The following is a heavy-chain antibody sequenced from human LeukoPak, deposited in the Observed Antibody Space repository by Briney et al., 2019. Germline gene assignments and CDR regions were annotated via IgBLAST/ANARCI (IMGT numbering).Heavy chain of an antibody. CDR1: GFTFSSYG. V-gene: IGHV3-30*02. CDR2: IRYDGSNK. Sequence: PGGSLRLSCAASGFTFSSYGMHWVRQAPGKRLEWVAFIRYDGSNKYYADSVKGRFTISRDDSKNTLYLQMNSLRAEDTAVYYCARRELLGYSYGLRTFNIWGQGTTVTVSS. J-gene: IGHJ3*02. CDR3: ARRELLGYSYGLRTFNI. D-gene: IGHD5-18*01.